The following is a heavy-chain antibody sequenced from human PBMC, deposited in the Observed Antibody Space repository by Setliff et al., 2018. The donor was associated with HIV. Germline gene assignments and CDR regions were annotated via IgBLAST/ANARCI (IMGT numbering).Heavy chain of an antibody. J-gene: IGHJ5*02. Sequence: LSLTCAVYGGSFSGDYWVWIRQSPGKGLEWIGDISQTRSTNYDPSLKGRVTISLDTSKNQLSLKLTSVSAADTAVYYCARGRLRTVTSLIKKRASYTWLDPWGQGTLVTVSS. CDR1: GGSFSGDY. D-gene: IGHD3-16*01. CDR3: ARGRLRTVTSLIKKRASYTWLDP. CDR2: ISQTRST. V-gene: IGHV4-34*01.